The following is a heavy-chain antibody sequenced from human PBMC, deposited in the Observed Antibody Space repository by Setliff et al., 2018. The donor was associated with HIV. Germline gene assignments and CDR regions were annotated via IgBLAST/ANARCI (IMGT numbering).Heavy chain of an antibody. CDR1: SGSMTSTGYY. CDR3: ARLLVAGMLFDY. J-gene: IGHJ4*02. V-gene: IGHV4-39*01. Sequence: PSETLSLTCTVSSGSMTSTGYYWGWIRQPPGQGLEWIGSIYYSGSTSYNPSLKSRVTISVDTSKNQFSLKLSSVTAADTAVYYCARLLVAGMLFDYWGQGTL. CDR2: IYYSGST. D-gene: IGHD2-15*01.